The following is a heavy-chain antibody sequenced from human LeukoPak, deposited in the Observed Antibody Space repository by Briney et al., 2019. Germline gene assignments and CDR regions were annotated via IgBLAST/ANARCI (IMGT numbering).Heavy chain of an antibody. CDR3: AREGATGAYYFDY. J-gene: IGHJ4*02. CDR2: IYHSGST. CDR1: GGSISSSSYY. V-gene: IGHV4-39*07. Sequence: PSETLSLTCTVSGGSISSSSYYWGWIRQPPGKGLEWIGSIYHSGSTYYNPSLKSRVTISVDTSKNQFSLKLSSVTAADTAVYYCAREGATGAYYFDYWGQGTLVTVSS. D-gene: IGHD1-26*01.